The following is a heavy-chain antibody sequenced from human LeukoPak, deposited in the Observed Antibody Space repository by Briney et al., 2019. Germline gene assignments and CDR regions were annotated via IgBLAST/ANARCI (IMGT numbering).Heavy chain of an antibody. V-gene: IGHV3-23*01. D-gene: IGHD3-10*01. Sequence: VKGRFTISRDNSKNTLYLQMNSLRAEDTAVYYCAKDRGVYYYGSGSYYLFDYWGQGTLVTVSS. CDR3: AKDRGVYYYGSGSYYLFDY. J-gene: IGHJ4*02.